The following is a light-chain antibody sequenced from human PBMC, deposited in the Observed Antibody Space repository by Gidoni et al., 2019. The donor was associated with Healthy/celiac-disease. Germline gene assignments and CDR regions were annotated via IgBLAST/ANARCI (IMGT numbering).Light chain of an antibody. V-gene: IGLV3-19*01. CDR3: NSRDSSGNHRVV. Sequence: SSELTQHPAVSVALGQTVRITCQGDSLRSYYASWYQQKPGQAPVLVIYGKSNRPSGIPDRFSGSSSGNTASLTITGAQAEDEADYYCNSRDSSGNHRVVFGGGTKLTVL. CDR2: GKS. J-gene: IGLJ2*01. CDR1: SLRSYY.